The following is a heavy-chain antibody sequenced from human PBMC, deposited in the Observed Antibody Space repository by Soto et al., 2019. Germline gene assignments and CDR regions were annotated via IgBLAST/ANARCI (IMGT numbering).Heavy chain of an antibody. CDR3: VSASYGDHEYFQN. D-gene: IGHD4-17*01. CDR2: IKPDGTMT. Sequence: PGGSLRLSWAASGFTFTTYWMHWVRQAPGEGLVWVSRIKPDGTMTNYADSVKGRFTISRDNANNTLYLQMNSLRAEDTAVYFCVSASYGDHEYFQNWGQGTLVTVSS. V-gene: IGHV3-74*01. J-gene: IGHJ1*01. CDR1: GFTFTTYW.